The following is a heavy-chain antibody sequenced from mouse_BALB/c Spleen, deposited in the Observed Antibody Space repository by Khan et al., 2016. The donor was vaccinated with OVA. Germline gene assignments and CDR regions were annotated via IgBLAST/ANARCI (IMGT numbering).Heavy chain of an antibody. CDR1: GFNIKDTY. J-gene: IGHJ4*01. CDR2: IDPEFGNT. CDR3: TRTEIHYYGSYAMDY. V-gene: IGHV14-3*02. D-gene: IGHD1-2*01. Sequence: VQLQQSGAELVKPGASVKLSCTASGFNIKDTYIHWVKQRPEQGLEWIGRIDPEFGNTKYDPKFQDKATIIADTSSNTAYLHLRSLTFEDTAVYFCTRTEIHYYGSYAMDYWGQGTSVTVSS.